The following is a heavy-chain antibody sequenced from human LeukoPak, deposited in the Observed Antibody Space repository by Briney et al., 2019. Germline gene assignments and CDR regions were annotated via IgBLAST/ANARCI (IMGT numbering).Heavy chain of an antibody. CDR1: GFTFSSYW. CDR2: IKQDGSEK. CDR3: ARIIAAAGYFDY. J-gene: IGHJ4*02. V-gene: IGHV3-7*01. Sequence: GGSLRLSCAPSGFTFSSYWMSWVRQAPGKGLEWVANIKQDGSEKYYVDSVKGRFTISRDNAKNSLYLQMNSLRAEDTAVYYCARIIAAAGYFDYWGQGTLVTVSS. D-gene: IGHD6-13*01.